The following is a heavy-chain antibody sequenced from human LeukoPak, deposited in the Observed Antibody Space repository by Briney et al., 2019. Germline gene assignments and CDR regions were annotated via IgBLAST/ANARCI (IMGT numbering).Heavy chain of an antibody. Sequence: GASVKVSCKTSGYTFTDYYIHWVRQAPGQGLEWMGWINPNSGGTNYAQKFQGRVTMTRDTSISTAYMELSRLRSDDTAVYYCARVHNSLKRITMVRGGHLGYWGQGTLVTVSS. CDR2: INPNSGGT. CDR3: ARVHNSLKRITMVRGGHLGY. D-gene: IGHD3-10*01. CDR1: GYTFTDYY. J-gene: IGHJ4*02. V-gene: IGHV1-2*02.